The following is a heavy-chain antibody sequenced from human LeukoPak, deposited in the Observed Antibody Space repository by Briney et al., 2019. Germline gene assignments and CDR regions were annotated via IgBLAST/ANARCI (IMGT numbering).Heavy chain of an antibody. CDR1: GFTFSSYA. Sequence: QPGGRLRLACAAPGFTFSSYAMSCDRQAPGKGLEWVSPINARGGNTYHEDCVKGRFTISRDKSKNTMYLQMNSVRAEDTAVYYCTHGFKGVEAPDYWGQGTLVTVSS. CDR3: THGFKGVEAPDY. J-gene: IGHJ4*02. V-gene: IGHV3-23*01. D-gene: IGHD3-10*01. CDR2: INARGGNT.